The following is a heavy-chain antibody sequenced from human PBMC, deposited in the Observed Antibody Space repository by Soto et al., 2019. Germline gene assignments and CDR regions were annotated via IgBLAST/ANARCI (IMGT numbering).Heavy chain of an antibody. CDR2: INHSGST. J-gene: IGHJ6*02. V-gene: IGHV4-34*01. D-gene: IGHD3-10*01. CDR1: GGSFSGYY. Sequence: SETLSLTCAVYGGSFSGYYWSWIRQPPGKGLEWIGEINHSGSTNYNPSLKSRVTISVDTSKNQFSLKLSSVTAADTAVYYCARRVTYYYGSGSYKPHYYYGMDVWGQGTTVTVSS. CDR3: ARRVTYYYGSGSYKPHYYYGMDV.